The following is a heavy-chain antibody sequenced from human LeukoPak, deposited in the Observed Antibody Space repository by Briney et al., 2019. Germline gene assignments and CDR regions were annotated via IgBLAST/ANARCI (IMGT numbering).Heavy chain of an antibody. D-gene: IGHD3-9*01. V-gene: IGHV1-8*01. CDR2: MNPNSGNT. J-gene: IGHJ6*02. Sequence: ASVKVSCKASGYTFTSYDINWVRQATGQGLEWMGWMNPNSGNTGYAQKFQGRVTMTRNTSISTAYMELSSLRSEDTAVYYCARGPTQYYDILTGYSYGAYYYGMDVWGQGTTVTVSS. CDR3: ARGPTQYYDILTGYSYGAYYYGMDV. CDR1: GYTFTSYD.